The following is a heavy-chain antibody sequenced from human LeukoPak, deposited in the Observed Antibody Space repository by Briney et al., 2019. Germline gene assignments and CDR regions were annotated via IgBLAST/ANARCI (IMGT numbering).Heavy chain of an antibody. J-gene: IGHJ6*03. D-gene: IGHD2-2*01. V-gene: IGHV1-69*05. CDR3: ASVYCSSTSCPYYYYMDV. CDR1: GGTFSSCA. CDR2: IIPIFGTA. Sequence: SVKVSCKASGGTFSSCAISWVRQAPGQGLEWMGGIIPIFGTANYAQKFQGRVTITTDESTSTAYMELSSLRSEDTAVYYCASVYCSSTSCPYYYYMDVWGKGTTVTVSS.